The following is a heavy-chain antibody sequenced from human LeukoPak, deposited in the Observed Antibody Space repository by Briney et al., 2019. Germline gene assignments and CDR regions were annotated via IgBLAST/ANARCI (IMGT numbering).Heavy chain of an antibody. CDR3: SRGLHDYGDSNYYFDQ. CDR2: IRKKGYGETT. D-gene: IGHD4-17*01. J-gene: IGHJ4*02. V-gene: IGHV3-49*01. CDR1: GFSFGDDA. Sequence: GGSLRLSCTASGFSFGDDAWSWFRQAPGRGLEFVSFIRKKGYGETTDYAASVRGRFTISRNGAKSTAYLQMNSLEIEDTALYYCSRGLHDYGDSNYYFDQWGRGTQVTVSS.